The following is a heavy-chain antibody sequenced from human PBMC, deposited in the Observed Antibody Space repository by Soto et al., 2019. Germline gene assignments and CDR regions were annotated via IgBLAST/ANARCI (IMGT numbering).Heavy chain of an antibody. Sequence: EASVKVSCKASGGTFSSYAISWVRQAPGQGLEWMGGIIPIFGTANYAQKFQGRVTITADESTSTAYMELSSLRSEDTAVYYCARSGGSGSDYWGQGTLVTVSS. CDR2: IIPIFGTA. D-gene: IGHD3-22*01. CDR1: GGTFSSYA. CDR3: ARSGGSGSDY. V-gene: IGHV1-69*13. J-gene: IGHJ4*02.